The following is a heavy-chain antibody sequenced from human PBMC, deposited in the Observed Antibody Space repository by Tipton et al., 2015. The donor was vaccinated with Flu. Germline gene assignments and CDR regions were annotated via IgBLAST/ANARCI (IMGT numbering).Heavy chain of an antibody. V-gene: IGHV4-59*08. D-gene: IGHD6-13*01. CDR2: VHHSGRT. J-gene: IGHJ4*02. CDR1: GDSVSNFY. CDR3: ARVGSSSPPYYFDY. Sequence: TLSLTCSVSGDSVSNFYWSWIRQPPGRGLEWIGYVHHSGRTNYNPSLTSRLTISLDTSKNQFSLRLTSVTAADAAVYYCARVGSSSPPYYFDYWGQGTLVTVSS.